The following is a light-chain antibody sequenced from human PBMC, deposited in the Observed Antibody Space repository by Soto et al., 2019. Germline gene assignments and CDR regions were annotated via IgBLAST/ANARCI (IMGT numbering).Light chain of an antibody. CDR1: QSVSSSY. CDR3: QQYGSSPPYT. CDR2: GAS. Sequence: EIVLTQSPGTLSLSPGVRATLSCRASQSVSSSYLAWYQQKPGQAPRLLIYGASSRATGIPDRFSGSGSGTDFTLTISRLEPEDFAVYYCQQYGSSPPYTVGQGTKLEIK. V-gene: IGKV3-20*01. J-gene: IGKJ2*01.